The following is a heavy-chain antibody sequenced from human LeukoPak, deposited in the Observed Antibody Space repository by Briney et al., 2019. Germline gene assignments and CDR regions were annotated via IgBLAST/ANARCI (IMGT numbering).Heavy chain of an antibody. D-gene: IGHD3-22*01. J-gene: IGHJ3*02. Sequence: GGSLRLSCAASGFTFSSYAMNWVRQAPGKGLEWVSAISGSGGSTYYADSVKGRFTISRDNSKNTLYLQMNSLRAEDTAVYYCAKDPHDSSGYPGAFDIWGQGTMVTVSS. V-gene: IGHV3-23*01. CDR1: GFTFSSYA. CDR3: AKDPHDSSGYPGAFDI. CDR2: ISGSGGST.